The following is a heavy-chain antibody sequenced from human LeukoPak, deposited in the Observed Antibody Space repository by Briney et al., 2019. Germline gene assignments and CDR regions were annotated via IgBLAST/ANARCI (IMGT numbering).Heavy chain of an antibody. CDR1: GFTFSSYW. V-gene: IGHV3-74*01. CDR3: ARVNRGYYVPSFDY. CDR2: INSDGSSI. Sequence: PGGSLRLSCAASGFTFSSYWMHWVRQAPGKGLVWVSRINSDGSSINYADSVKGRFTISRDNAKNTLFLQMNSLGAEDTAVYYCARVNRGYYVPSFDYWGQGTLVTVSS. J-gene: IGHJ4*02. D-gene: IGHD3-22*01.